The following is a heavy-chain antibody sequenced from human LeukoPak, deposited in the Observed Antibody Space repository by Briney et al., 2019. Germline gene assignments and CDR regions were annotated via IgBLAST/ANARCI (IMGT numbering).Heavy chain of an antibody. V-gene: IGHV3-30*18. Sequence: GRSLRLSCAASGFTFSSFGMHWVRQAPVKGLDCVALISYDGSNKYYADSVKGRFTISRDNSKSTLYLQMNSLRAEDTAVYYCAKGGRSSWHNDCWGQGSLVTVSS. D-gene: IGHD6-13*01. CDR1: GFTFSSFG. J-gene: IGHJ4*02. CDR3: AKGGRSSWHNDC. CDR2: ISYDGSNK.